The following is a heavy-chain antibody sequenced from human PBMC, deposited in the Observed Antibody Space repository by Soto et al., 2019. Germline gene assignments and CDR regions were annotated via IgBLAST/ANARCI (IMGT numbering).Heavy chain of an antibody. Sequence: GGSLRLSCAASGFTFSSYSMNWVRQAPGKGLEWVSYISSSSTIYYADSVKGRFTISRDNAKNSLYLQMNSLRDEDTAVYYCARAQILTGDFDIWGQGTMVTVSS. D-gene: IGHD7-27*01. J-gene: IGHJ3*02. CDR2: ISSSSTI. CDR1: GFTFSSYS. V-gene: IGHV3-48*02. CDR3: ARAQILTGDFDI.